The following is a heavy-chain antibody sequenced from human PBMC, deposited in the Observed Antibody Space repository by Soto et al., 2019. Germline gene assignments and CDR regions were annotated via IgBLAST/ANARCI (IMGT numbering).Heavy chain of an antibody. CDR1: ADSISTFY. CDR2: INHSGST. D-gene: IGHD1-26*01. J-gene: IGHJ5*02. V-gene: IGHV4-34*01. Sequence: PSETLSLTCNVSADSISTFYWSWIRQPPGKGLEWIGEINHSGSTNYNPSLKSRVTISVDTSKNQFSLKLSSVTAADTAVYYCARGRGSRPSPPNWFDPWGQGTLVTSPQ. CDR3: ARGRGSRPSPPNWFDP.